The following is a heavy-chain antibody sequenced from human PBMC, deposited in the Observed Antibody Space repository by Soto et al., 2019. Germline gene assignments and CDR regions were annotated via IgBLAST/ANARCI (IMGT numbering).Heavy chain of an antibody. V-gene: IGHV3-11*01. D-gene: IGHD2-2*02. J-gene: IGHJ4*02. CDR3: ARDLVVVPAAIRIRSLDY. CDR2: ISSSGSTI. CDR1: GFTFSDYY. Sequence: QVQLMESGGGLVKPGGSLRLSCAASGFTFSDYYMSWIRQAPGKGLEWVSYISSSGSTIYYADSVKGRFTISRDNAKNSLYLQMNSLRAEDTAVYYCARDLVVVPAAIRIRSLDYWGQGTLVTVSS.